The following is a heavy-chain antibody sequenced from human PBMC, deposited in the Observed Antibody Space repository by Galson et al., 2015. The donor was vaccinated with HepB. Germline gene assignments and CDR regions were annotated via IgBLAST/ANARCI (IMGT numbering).Heavy chain of an antibody. J-gene: IGHJ4*02. CDR3: ARDSLGYDLDY. CDR1: GFTFSSYG. V-gene: IGHV3-33*08. CDR2: IWYDGSNK. Sequence: SLRLSCAASGFTFSSYGMHWVRQAPGKGLEWVAVIWYDGSNKYYADSVKGRFTISRDNSKNTLYLQMNSLRAEDTAVYYCARDSLGYDLDYWGQGTLVTVSS. D-gene: IGHD5-12*01.